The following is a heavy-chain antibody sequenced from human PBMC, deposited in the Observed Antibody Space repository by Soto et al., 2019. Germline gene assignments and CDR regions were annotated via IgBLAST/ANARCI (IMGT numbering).Heavy chain of an antibody. D-gene: IGHD1-26*01. V-gene: IGHV3-23*01. Sequence: GGSLRLSCAASGVTFSSYAMNWVRLAPGKGLEWVAAVTSSASSTHYADSVKGRFTISRDNSKNTLYLQINSLRADDTAVYYCAKGGAVLLDPFDVWGQGTMVTVSS. CDR1: GVTFSSYA. CDR3: AKGGAVLLDPFDV. J-gene: IGHJ3*01. CDR2: VTSSASST.